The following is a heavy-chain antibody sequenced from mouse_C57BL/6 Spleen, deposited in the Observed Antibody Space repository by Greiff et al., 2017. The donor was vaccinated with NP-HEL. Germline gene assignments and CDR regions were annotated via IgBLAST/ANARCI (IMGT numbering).Heavy chain of an antibody. D-gene: IGHD1-1*01. CDR2: INPGSGGT. CDR1: GYAFTNYL. J-gene: IGHJ2*01. Sequence: VKLQQPGAELVRPGTSVKVSCKASGYAFTNYLIDWVKQRPGQGLEWIGVINPGSGGTNYNEKFKGKATLTADKSSSTAYMQLSSLTSEDSAVYFCARGRTTVGYFDYWGQGTTLTVSS. V-gene: IGHV1-54*01. CDR3: ARGRTTVGYFDY.